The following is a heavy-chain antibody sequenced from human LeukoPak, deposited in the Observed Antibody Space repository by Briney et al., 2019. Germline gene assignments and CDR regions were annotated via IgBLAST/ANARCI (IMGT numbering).Heavy chain of an antibody. CDR3: ARAVSGRFDY. D-gene: IGHD6-19*01. J-gene: IGHJ4*02. CDR1: GGSMSPYH. V-gene: IGHV4-59*08. Sequence: SETLSLTCTVSGGSMSPYHWGWIRQPPGKGLEWTGYIYYSGSTNYNPFLKSRVTISVDTSKNQFSLKLSSVTAADTAIYYCARAVSGRFDYWGQGTLVTVSS. CDR2: IYYSGST.